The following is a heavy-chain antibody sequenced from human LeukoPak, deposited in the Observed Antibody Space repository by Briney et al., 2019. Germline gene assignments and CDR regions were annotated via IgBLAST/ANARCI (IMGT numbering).Heavy chain of an antibody. CDR3: ARSTTVTGTVFDP. Sequence: TSVKVSCKGFVGTFSSYAISWVRQAPGQGLEWMGGIIPIFGTANYAQKFQGRVTITADESTSTAYMELSSLRSEDTAVYYCARSTTVTGTVFDPWGQGTLVTVSS. CDR1: VGTFSSYA. V-gene: IGHV1-69*13. D-gene: IGHD4-11*01. CDR2: IIPIFGTA. J-gene: IGHJ5*02.